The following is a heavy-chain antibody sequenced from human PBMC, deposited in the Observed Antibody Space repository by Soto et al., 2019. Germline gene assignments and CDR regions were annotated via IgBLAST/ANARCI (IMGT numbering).Heavy chain of an antibody. J-gene: IGHJ4*02. D-gene: IGHD5-18*01. CDR3: AREPGLDNAWIPGGVN. CDR1: GGSISSGDYY. CDR2: IYYSGST. Sequence: QVQLQESGPGLVKPSQTLSLTCTVSGGSISSGDYYWSWIRQPPGKGLEWIGYIYYSGSTYYNPSLKSRVTISVDTSKNQFSLKLSSVTAADTAVYYCAREPGLDNAWIPGGVNWGQGTLVTVSS. V-gene: IGHV4-30-4*01.